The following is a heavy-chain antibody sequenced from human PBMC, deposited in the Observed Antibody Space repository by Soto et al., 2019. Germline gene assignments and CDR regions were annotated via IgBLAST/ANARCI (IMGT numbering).Heavy chain of an antibody. V-gene: IGHV4-4*02. J-gene: IGHJ4*02. CDR2: IYHSGST. CDR3: ARDYGDYYFDY. Sequence: SETLSLTCAVSGGSISSSNWWSWVRQPPGKELEWIGEIYHSGSTNYNPSLKSRVTISVDKSKNQFSLKLRSVTAADTAVYYCARDYGDYYFDYWGQGTLVTVSS. CDR1: GGSISSSNW. D-gene: IGHD4-17*01.